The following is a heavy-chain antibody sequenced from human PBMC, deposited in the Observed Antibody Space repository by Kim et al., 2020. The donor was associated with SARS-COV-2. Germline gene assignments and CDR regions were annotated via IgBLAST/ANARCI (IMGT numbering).Heavy chain of an antibody. CDR2: INHSGST. Sequence: SETLSLTCAVYGGSFSGYYWSWIRQPPGKGLEWIGEINHSGSTNYNPSLKSRVTISVDTSKNQFSLKLSSVTAADTAVYYCARDGSDGSRLNWFDHWGQG. CDR3: ARDGSDGSRLNWFDH. D-gene: IGHD3-10*01. J-gene: IGHJ5*02. CDR1: GGSFSGYY. V-gene: IGHV4-34*01.